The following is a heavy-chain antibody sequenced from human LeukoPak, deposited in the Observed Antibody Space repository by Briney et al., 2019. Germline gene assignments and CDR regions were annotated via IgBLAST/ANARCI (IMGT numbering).Heavy chain of an antibody. CDR2: IWYDGSNK. J-gene: IGHJ4*02. Sequence: GGSLRLSCAASGFTFSSYGMHWVRQAPGKGLEWVAVIWYDGSNKYYADSVKGRFTISRDNSKNTLYLQMNSLRAEDAAVYYCARDQGRWIAVAGLFDYWGQGTLVTVSS. D-gene: IGHD6-19*01. V-gene: IGHV3-33*01. CDR1: GFTFSSYG. CDR3: ARDQGRWIAVAGLFDY.